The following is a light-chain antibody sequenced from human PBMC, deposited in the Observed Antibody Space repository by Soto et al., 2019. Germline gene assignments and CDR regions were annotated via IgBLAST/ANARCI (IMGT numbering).Light chain of an antibody. CDR3: QQRSNWPPWT. CDR2: DAS. J-gene: IGKJ1*01. V-gene: IGKV3-11*01. CDR1: QSVSSY. Sequence: EIVLTQSPATLSLSPGERATLSCRASQSVSSYLAWYQQKPGQAPRLLIYDASNRATGIPARFSGSGFGTDFSLTISSLEPVDFAVYCCQQRSNWPPWTFGQGTKVEIK.